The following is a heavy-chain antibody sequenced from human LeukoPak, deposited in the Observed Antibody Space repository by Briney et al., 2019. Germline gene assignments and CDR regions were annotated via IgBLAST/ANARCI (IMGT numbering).Heavy chain of an antibody. Sequence: SETLSLTCTVSGGSISSYYWSWIRQPPGKGLEWIGYIYYSGSTNYNPSLKSRVTISVDTSKNQFSLKLSSVTAADTAVYYCARHGYSSGWWYFDCWGQGTLVTVSS. V-gene: IGHV4-59*08. J-gene: IGHJ4*02. D-gene: IGHD6-19*01. CDR2: IYYSGST. CDR3: ARHGYSSGWWYFDC. CDR1: GGSISSYY.